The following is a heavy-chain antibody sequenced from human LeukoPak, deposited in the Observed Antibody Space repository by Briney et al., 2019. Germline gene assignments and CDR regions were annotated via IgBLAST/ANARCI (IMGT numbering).Heavy chain of an antibody. J-gene: IGHJ5*02. Sequence: GGSLRLSCVASGFLFRTYGMSWVRQAPGKGLEWVAGIPAGGSNIYYADSVKGRFTISRDNVEKILYLQMNSLRAEDTAVYYCARRDCDTIKCRGSNWFDPWGQGTLVSVSS. CDR3: ARRDCDTIKCRGSNWFDP. CDR1: GFLFRTYG. V-gene: IGHV3-23*01. CDR2: IPAGGSNI. D-gene: IGHD3-22*01.